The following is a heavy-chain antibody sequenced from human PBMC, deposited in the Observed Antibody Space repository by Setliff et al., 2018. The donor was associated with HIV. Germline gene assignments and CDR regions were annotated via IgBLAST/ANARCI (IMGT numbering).Heavy chain of an antibody. V-gene: IGHV4-61*09. D-gene: IGHD1-26*01. J-gene: IGHJ6*02. CDR1: GGSISSGSYY. CDR2: IYTSGST. Sequence: PSETLSLTCTVSGGSISSGSYYWSWIRQPAGKGLEWIGHIYTSGSTNYNPSLKSRVTISVDTSKNQFSLKLSSVTAADTAVYYCARGFYREAMDVWGPGTTVTVSS. CDR3: ARGFYREAMDV.